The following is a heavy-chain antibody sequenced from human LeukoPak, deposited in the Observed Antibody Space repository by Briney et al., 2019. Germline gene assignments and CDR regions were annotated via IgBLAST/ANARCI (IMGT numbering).Heavy chain of an antibody. D-gene: IGHD2-2*01. CDR2: IKQDGSEK. CDR3: ARCVVPAAMDPGLYYFDY. Sequence: GGSLRLSCAASGFTFSSYWMSWVRQAPGKGLEWVANIKQDGSEKYYVDSVKGRFTISRDNAKNSLYPQMNSLRAEDTAVYYCARCVVPAAMDPGLYYFDYWGQGTLVTVSS. J-gene: IGHJ4*02. V-gene: IGHV3-7*01. CDR1: GFTFSSYW.